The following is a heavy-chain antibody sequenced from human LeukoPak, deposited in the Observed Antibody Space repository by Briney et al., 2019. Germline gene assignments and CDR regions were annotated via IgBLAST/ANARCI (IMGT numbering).Heavy chain of an antibody. D-gene: IGHD6-19*01. CDR2: INPNSGGT. V-gene: IGHV1-2*02. CDR3: ARVGVAGTGGFDY. J-gene: IGHJ4*02. Sequence: ASVKVSCKAFGYTFTSNYMHWVRQAPGQGLEWMGWINPNSGGTNYAQKFQGRVTMTRDTSISTAYMELSRLRSDDTAVYYCARVGVAGTGGFDYWGQGTLVTVSS. CDR1: GYTFTSNY.